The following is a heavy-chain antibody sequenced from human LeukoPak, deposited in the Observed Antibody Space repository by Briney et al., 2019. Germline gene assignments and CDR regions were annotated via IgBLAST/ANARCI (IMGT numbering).Heavy chain of an antibody. Sequence: ASVKVSCKASGYTFTSYGISWVGQAPGKGLGWLGGICVYNGNTNYAQKLQGRVTMTTDTSTSTAYMELRSLRSDDTAVYYCAREVEVVVAATERYYYYYMDVWGKGTTVTVSS. CDR3: AREVEVVVAATERYYYYYMDV. J-gene: IGHJ6*03. V-gene: IGHV1-18*01. CDR1: GYTFTSYG. CDR2: ICVYNGNT. D-gene: IGHD2-15*01.